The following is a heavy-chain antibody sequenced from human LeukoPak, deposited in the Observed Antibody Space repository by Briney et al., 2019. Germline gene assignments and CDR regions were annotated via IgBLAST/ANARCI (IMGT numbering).Heavy chain of an antibody. Sequence: PGGSLRLSCAASGFTVSSNYMSWVRRAPGKGLEWVANINQDGREKYYVDSVKGRFTISRDNAKNSLYLQMNSLRAEDTAVYYCARKLYYYDSGGSAGYAGWFDPWGQGTPVTVSS. J-gene: IGHJ5*02. V-gene: IGHV3-7*05. CDR2: INQDGREK. CDR3: ARKLYYYDSGGSAGYAGWFDP. CDR1: GFTVSSNY. D-gene: IGHD3-22*01.